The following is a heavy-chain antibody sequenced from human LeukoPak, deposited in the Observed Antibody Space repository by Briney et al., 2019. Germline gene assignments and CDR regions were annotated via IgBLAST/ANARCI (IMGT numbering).Heavy chain of an antibody. D-gene: IGHD6-13*01. CDR2: ISTNGGST. CDR1: GFTFSSYA. V-gene: IGHV3-64*01. Sequence: PGGSLRLSCAASGFTFSSYAMYWVRQAPGKGLEYVSAISTNGGSTYYANSVKGRFTISRDNSKNMLYLQMGSLRAEDTAVYYCARAGRTAAGSHYYYCYYMDVWGKGTTVTVSS. J-gene: IGHJ6*03. CDR3: ARAGRTAAGSHYYYCYYMDV.